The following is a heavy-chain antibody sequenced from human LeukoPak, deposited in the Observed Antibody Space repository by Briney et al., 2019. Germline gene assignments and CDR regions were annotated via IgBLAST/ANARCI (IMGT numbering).Heavy chain of an antibody. CDR1: GGSISSSSYY. Sequence: SETLSLTCTVSGGSISSSSYYWGWVRQPPGKGLEWIGSVYYSGSTYYNPSYKSRVSISIDTSKNQFSLNLFSVTAADTAVYYCSRRAAGAFDYWGQGTLVTVSS. V-gene: IGHV4-39*01. CDR2: VYYSGST. J-gene: IGHJ4*02. CDR3: SRRAAGAFDY. D-gene: IGHD6-13*01.